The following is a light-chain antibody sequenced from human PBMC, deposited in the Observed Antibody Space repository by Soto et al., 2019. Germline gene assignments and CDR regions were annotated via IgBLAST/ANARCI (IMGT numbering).Light chain of an antibody. V-gene: IGKV3-11*01. CDR1: QSVGSS. J-gene: IGKJ4*01. CDR2: DAS. Sequence: EIVLTQSPATLSLSPGERATLSCRASQSVGSSLAWYQQKPGQPPRLLIYDASNRATGIPARFSGSGSGTDFTLTISTLEPEDFAVYYCQQRTNWPLTFRGGTKVEIK. CDR3: QQRTNWPLT.